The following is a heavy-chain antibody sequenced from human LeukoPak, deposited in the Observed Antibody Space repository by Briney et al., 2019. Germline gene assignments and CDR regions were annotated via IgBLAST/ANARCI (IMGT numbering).Heavy chain of an antibody. J-gene: IGHJ3*02. CDR2: IYTSGST. CDR1: GGSISSGSYY. D-gene: IGHD3-9*01. V-gene: IGHV4-61*02. Sequence: PSGTLSLTCAVSGGSISSGSYYWSWIRQPAGKGLEWIGRIYTSGSTNYNPSLKSRVTISVDTSKNQFSLKLSSVTAADTAVYYCARSIDELRYFDWLLLNTDAFDIWGQGTMVTVSS. CDR3: ARSIDELRYFDWLLLNTDAFDI.